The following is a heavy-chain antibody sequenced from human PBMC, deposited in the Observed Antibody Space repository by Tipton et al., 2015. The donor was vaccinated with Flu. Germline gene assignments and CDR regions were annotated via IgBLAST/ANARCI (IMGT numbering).Heavy chain of an antibody. V-gene: IGHV4-34*01. J-gene: IGHJ4*02. Sequence: TLSLTCAVYGGSFSGYYWSWIRQPPGKGLEWIGEINHSGSTNYNPSLKSRVTISVDTSKNQFSLKLSSVTAADTAVYYCARLRGYSYGIDYWGQGTLLTVSS. D-gene: IGHD5-18*01. CDR3: ARLRGYSYGIDY. CDR1: GGSFSGYY. CDR2: INHSGST.